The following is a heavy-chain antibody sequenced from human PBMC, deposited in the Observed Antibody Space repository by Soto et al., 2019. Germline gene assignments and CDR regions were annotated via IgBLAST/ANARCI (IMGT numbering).Heavy chain of an antibody. CDR3: ARGDSIALRARYFQH. D-gene: IGHD6-6*01. Sequence: GASVKLSCKASGDTFTGYYMHWVRQAPGQGLEWMGWINPNSGGTNYAQKFQGWVTMTRDTSISTAYMELSRLRSDDTAVYYCARGDSIALRARYFQHWGQGTLVTVSS. V-gene: IGHV1-2*04. J-gene: IGHJ1*01. CDR2: INPNSGGT. CDR1: GDTFTGYY.